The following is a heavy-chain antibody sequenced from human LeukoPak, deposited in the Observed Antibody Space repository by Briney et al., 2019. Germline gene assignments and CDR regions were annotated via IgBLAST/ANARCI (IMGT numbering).Heavy chain of an antibody. CDR2: ISSTSGTI. D-gene: IGHD5-24*01. Sequence: GGSLRRSCAASGFTFSSYTMNWLRQAPGKGLEWVSSISSTSGTIYYADSVKGRFTISRDNAKNSLYLQMNGLRDGDTAVYYCARASNSDFWGQGTLVTVSS. CDR3: ARASNSDF. CDR1: GFTFSSYT. J-gene: IGHJ4*02. V-gene: IGHV3-48*02.